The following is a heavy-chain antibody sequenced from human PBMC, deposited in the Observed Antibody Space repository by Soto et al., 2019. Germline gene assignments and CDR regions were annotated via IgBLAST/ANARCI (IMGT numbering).Heavy chain of an antibody. CDR2: IKQDGSEK. CDR1: GFTFSSYW. Sequence: GGSLRLSCAASGFTFSSYWMSWVRQAPGKGLEWVANIKQDGSEKYYVDSVKGRFTISRDNAKNSLYLQMNSLRAEDTAVYYCARVTGTIYSRLATVTTSTHFDYWGQGTLVTVSS. D-gene: IGHD4-4*01. J-gene: IGHJ4*02. V-gene: IGHV3-7*01. CDR3: ARVTGTIYSRLATVTTSTHFDY.